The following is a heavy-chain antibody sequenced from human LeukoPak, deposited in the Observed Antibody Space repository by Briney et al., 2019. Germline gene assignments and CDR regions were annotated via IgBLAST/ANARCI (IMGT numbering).Heavy chain of an antibody. CDR1: GFTFSRNS. CDR3: ARDVGGVAFDY. J-gene: IGHJ4*02. V-gene: IGHV3-21*01. Sequence: PAESLSLAWAVSGFTFSRNSINWVRQPQGQGLEWDSSISSSSSYIYNADSLKGRFTNSRDNAKNSLYLQMSSVRAEDTAVYYCARDVGGVAFDYWREGTLVSVSS. CDR2: ISSSSSYI. D-gene: IGHD1-26*01.